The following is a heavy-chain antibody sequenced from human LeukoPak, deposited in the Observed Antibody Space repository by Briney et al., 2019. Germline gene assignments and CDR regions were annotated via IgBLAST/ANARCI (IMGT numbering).Heavy chain of an antibody. J-gene: IGHJ5*02. D-gene: IGHD3-16*01. Sequence: ASVKVSCKASGYTFTGYYMHWVRQAPGQGLEWMGWLNPNSGNTVYAQKFQGRVTMTMNISISTAYMELSSLRSEDTAVYYCARGRLRVPRSFDPWGQGTLVTVSS. CDR3: ARGRLRVPRSFDP. CDR2: LNPNSGNT. V-gene: IGHV1-8*02. CDR1: GYTFTGYY.